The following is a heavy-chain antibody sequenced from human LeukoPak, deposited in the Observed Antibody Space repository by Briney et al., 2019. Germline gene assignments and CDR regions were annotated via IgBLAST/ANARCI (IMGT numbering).Heavy chain of an antibody. J-gene: IGHJ6*02. D-gene: IGHD3-16*01. CDR3: ARVGAYYYYGMDV. Sequence: GGSLRLPCAASGFTFSSYSMNWVRQAPGKGLEWVSSISSSSSYIYYADSVKGRFTISRDNAKNSLYLQMNSLRAEDTAVYYCARVGAYYYYGMDVWGQGTTVTVSS. CDR2: ISSSSSYI. CDR1: GFTFSSYS. V-gene: IGHV3-21*01.